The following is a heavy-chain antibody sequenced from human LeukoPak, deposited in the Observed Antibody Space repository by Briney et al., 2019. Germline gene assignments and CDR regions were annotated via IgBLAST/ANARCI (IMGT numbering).Heavy chain of an antibody. J-gene: IGHJ6*03. V-gene: IGHV1-8*03. CDR2: MNPNSGNT. Sequence: ASVKVSCKASGYTFTGYYMHWVRQATGQGLEWMGWMNPNSGNTGYAQKFQGRVTITRNTSISTAYMELSSLTSEDTAVYYCARGSSSYTFYYMDVWGKGTTVTVSS. D-gene: IGHD3-16*01. CDR1: GYTFTGYY. CDR3: ARGSSSYTFYYMDV.